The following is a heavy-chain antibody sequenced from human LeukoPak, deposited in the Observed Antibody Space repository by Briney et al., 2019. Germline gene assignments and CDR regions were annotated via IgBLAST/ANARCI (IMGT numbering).Heavy chain of an antibody. CDR3: ARGVGEYGGYVLGGSDYYMDV. CDR2: IWYDGSHQ. CDR1: GFPFSGSG. D-gene: IGHD5-12*01. V-gene: IGHV3-33*01. Sequence: GGSLRLSCAASGFPFSGSGMHWVRQAPGKGLEWVAVIWYDGSHQYYADSVKGRFTISRDNSKNTLDLQMNSLRVEDTAVYYCARGVGEYGGYVLGGSDYYMDVWGKGTTVTVSS. J-gene: IGHJ6*03.